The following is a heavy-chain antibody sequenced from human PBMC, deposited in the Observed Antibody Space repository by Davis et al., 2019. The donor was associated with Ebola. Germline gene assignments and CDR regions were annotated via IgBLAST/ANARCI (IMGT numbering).Heavy chain of an antibody. Sequence: SVKVSCKAFGYTFTGYYMHWVRQAPGQGLKWMGGIIPMLRTPNHAQKFRGRVTITADESTNTAYMELSSLRSEDTAVYYCARGGPYCGGDCYVDWGQGTLVTVSS. CDR2: IIPMLRTP. J-gene: IGHJ4*02. CDR1: GYTFTGYY. V-gene: IGHV1-69*13. D-gene: IGHD2-21*02. CDR3: ARGGPYCGGDCYVD.